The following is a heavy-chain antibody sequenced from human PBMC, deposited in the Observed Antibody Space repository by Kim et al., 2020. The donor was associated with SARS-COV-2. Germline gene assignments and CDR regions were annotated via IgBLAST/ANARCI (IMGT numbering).Heavy chain of an antibody. CDR1: GFTVSSNY. CDR2: IYSGGST. V-gene: IGHV3-66*02. Sequence: GGSLRLSCAASGFTVSSNYMSWVRQAPGKGLEWVSVIYSGGSTYYADSVKGRFTISRDNSKNTLYLQMNSLRAEDTAVYYCARTHYYDSSGYYYPIDYWGQGTLVTVSS. J-gene: IGHJ4*02. CDR3: ARTHYYDSSGYYYPIDY. D-gene: IGHD3-22*01.